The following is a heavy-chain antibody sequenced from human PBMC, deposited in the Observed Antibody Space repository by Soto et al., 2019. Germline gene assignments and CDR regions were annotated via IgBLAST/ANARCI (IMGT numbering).Heavy chain of an antibody. CDR2: IYPGDSDT. D-gene: IGHD3-16*01. CDR1: GYSFTIYW. J-gene: IGHJ6*02. Sequence: GESLKISCKGSGYSFTIYWIGWVRQMPGKGLEWMCIIYPGDSDTRYSPSFQGQVAISADKSISTAYLQWSSLKASDTAMYYGARPYDYAPGGYYGMDVWGQGTTVTVSS. CDR3: ARPYDYAPGGYYGMDV. V-gene: IGHV5-51*01.